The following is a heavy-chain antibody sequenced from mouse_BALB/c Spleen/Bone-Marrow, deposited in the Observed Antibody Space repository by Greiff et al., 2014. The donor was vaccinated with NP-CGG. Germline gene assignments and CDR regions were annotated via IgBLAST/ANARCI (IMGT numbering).Heavy chain of an antibody. CDR1: GFTLTDYY. D-gene: IGHD2-1*01. CDR2: IRNKAKGSTT. J-gene: IGHJ1*01. CDR3: ARDIEGNYSYWYLDI. V-gene: IGHV7-3*02. Sequence: EVQLVESGGGSEQPGGSLRLSCATSGFTLTDYYMSWVRQPPGKALEWLGFIRNKAKGSTTDYSASVKGRFTISRDNSQSILYLQMNTLRPEDSATYYCARDIEGNYSYWYLDIWGAVTTVPVSS.